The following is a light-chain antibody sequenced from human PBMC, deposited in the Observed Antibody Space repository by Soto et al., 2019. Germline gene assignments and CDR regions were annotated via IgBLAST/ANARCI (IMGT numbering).Light chain of an antibody. Sequence: QSALTQPASVSGSPGQSITISCTGTSSDAGGYYYVSWYQHHPGKAPKLIIYEVTNRPSGVSYRFSGSNSGDTATLTISRVEVGDEADYYCQVWDSRSDHVVFGGGTKVTVL. V-gene: IGLV2-14*01. J-gene: IGLJ2*01. CDR1: SSDAGGYYY. CDR3: QVWDSRSDHVV. CDR2: EVT.